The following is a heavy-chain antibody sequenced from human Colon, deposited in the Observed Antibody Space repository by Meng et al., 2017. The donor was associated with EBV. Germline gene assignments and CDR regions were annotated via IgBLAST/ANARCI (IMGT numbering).Heavy chain of an antibody. J-gene: IGHJ4*02. Sequence: QVQLQESGPGLVKPSQTLSLTCTVSGDSISSGEYFWSWIRQPPGKGLEWIGEVNPSGSTNYSPSLKSRVTISVDTSKNQFSLRLNSVTAADTAVYYCARVGGLDGYRLGGDYWGQGALVTVSS. CDR3: ARVGGLDGYRLGGDY. D-gene: IGHD5-24*01. CDR1: GDSISSGEYF. V-gene: IGHV4-30-4*01. CDR2: VNPSGST.